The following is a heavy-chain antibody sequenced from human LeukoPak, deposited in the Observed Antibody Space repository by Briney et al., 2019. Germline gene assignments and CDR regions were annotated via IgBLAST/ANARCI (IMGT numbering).Heavy chain of an antibody. Sequence: SETLSLTCTVSGGSISSHYWNWIRQPPGKGLEWIGFIYYSGSTNYNPSLQSRDTISTDTSKNQIALKLTSVTAADTAVYYCARESYSSTWYPLGWFDPWGQGTLVTVSS. CDR3: ARESYSSTWYPLGWFDP. CDR1: GGSISSHY. CDR2: IYYSGST. J-gene: IGHJ5*02. V-gene: IGHV4-59*11. D-gene: IGHD6-13*01.